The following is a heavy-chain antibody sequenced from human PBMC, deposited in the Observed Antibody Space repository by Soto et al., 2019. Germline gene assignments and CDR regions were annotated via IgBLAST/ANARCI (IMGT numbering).Heavy chain of an antibody. CDR2: ISYDGSNK. CDR1: GFTFSSYG. CDR3: AKDLRLFGSSPYAFDI. J-gene: IGHJ3*02. Sequence: QVQLVESGGGVVQPGRSLRLSCAASGFTFSSYGMHWVRQAPGKGLEWVAVISYDGSNKYYADSVKGRFTISRDNSQNTLYLQMNSLRADDTAVYYCAKDLRLFGSSPYAFDIWGQGTMVTVSS. V-gene: IGHV3-30*18. D-gene: IGHD3-22*01.